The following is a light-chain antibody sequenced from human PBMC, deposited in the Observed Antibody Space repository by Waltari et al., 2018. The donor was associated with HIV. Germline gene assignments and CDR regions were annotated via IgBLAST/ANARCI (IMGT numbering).Light chain of an antibody. V-gene: IGLV6-57*01. Sequence: NFMLTQPPSVSSSPGQTVTIPCPRPSGNIATNYVQLFPKRPGSPPTVLIFEDNEKRRGVPARFSCSLAGSADSTSLTLCGLHREDEGEYYSCCYHRPSLWVFGAGTKLAVL. J-gene: IGLJ3*02. CDR1: SGNIATNY. CDR2: EDN. CDR3: CCYHRPSLWV.